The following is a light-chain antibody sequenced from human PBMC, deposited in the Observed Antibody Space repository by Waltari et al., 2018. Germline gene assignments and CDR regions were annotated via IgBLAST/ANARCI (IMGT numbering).Light chain of an antibody. CDR1: SSNIGSNT. J-gene: IGLJ3*02. V-gene: IGLV1-44*01. Sequence: QSVLTQQPSASGTPGQRVTISCSGSSSNIGSNTVNWYQQLPGTAPKLLIYSNNQRPSGVPDRFSGSKSGTSASLAISGLQSEDEADYYCAAWDDSLNVWVFGGGTKLTVL. CDR3: AAWDDSLNVWV. CDR2: SNN.